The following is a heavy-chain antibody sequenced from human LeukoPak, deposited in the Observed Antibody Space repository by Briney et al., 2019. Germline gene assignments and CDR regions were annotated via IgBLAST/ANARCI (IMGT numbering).Heavy chain of an antibody. V-gene: IGHV3-21*01. CDR1: GFTFSSYS. D-gene: IGHD3/OR15-3a*01. Sequence: PGGSLRLSCAASGFTFSSYSMNWVRQAPGKGLEWVSSISSSSSYIYYADSVKGRFTISRDNAKNSLYLQLNSLRAEDTAVYYCATDSRSMIFGVGIGQNFDYWGQGALVTVSS. CDR3: ATDSRSMIFGVGIGQNFDY. J-gene: IGHJ4*02. CDR2: ISSSSSYI.